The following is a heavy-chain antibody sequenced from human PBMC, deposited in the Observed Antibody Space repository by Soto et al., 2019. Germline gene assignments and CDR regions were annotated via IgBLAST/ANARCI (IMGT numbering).Heavy chain of an antibody. J-gene: IGHJ4*02. V-gene: IGHV1-69*02. CDR1: GGTFRNYP. CDR2: IFPLTDIP. CDR3: GRGPFFVLNYFES. Sequence: QVQLVQSGTEVKKPGSSVKVSCKASGGTFRNYPINWVRQAPGQGLEWMGSIFPLTDIPDYSQNFQARLTISADKTTITAQMELSSLKSDDTDMFFCGRGPFFVLNYFESWGQGTLVTVSS.